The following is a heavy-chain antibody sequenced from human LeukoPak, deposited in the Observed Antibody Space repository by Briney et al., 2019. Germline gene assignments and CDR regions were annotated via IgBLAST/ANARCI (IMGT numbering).Heavy chain of an antibody. CDR2: FDPEYGET. D-gene: IGHD3-9*01. Sequence: ASVKVSCKASGYTFTSYGISWVRQAPGQGLEWMGGFDPEYGETIYAQKFQGRVTMTEDTSTDTAYMELSSLRSEDTAVYYCATVGRYYDILTGYSNWFDPWGQGTLVTVSS. CDR3: ATVGRYYDILTGYSNWFDP. V-gene: IGHV1-24*01. J-gene: IGHJ5*02. CDR1: GYTFTSYG.